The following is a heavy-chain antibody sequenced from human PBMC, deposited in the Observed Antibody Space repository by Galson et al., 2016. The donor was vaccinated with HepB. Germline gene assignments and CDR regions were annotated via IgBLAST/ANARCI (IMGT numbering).Heavy chain of an antibody. D-gene: IGHD3-16*01. V-gene: IGHV3-48*03. CDR2: ISSGGDIT. J-gene: IGHJ4*02. Sequence: SLRLSCAASGFIFSNYWMTWVRQAPGKGLQWLSHISSGGDITYYADSVRGRFTVSRDNSKNSLYLQMNILRAEDTAIYYCVRVAAGGNFFDYWGQGTLVTVSS. CDR3: VRVAAGGNFFDY. CDR1: GFIFSNYW.